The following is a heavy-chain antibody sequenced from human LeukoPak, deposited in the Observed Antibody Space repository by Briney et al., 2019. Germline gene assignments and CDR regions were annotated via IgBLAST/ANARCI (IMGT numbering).Heavy chain of an antibody. CDR1: GFTFNSYA. Sequence: GGSLRLSCAASGFTFNSYAMHWVRQTPGKGLEWVAVISYDGSNKLYADSVKGRFTISRDSSKNTLYLQMNSLRAEDTALYYCARDFSWGSTIDYWGQGTLVTVSS. V-gene: IGHV3-30-3*01. CDR2: ISYDGSNK. J-gene: IGHJ4*02. CDR3: ARDFSWGSTIDY. D-gene: IGHD3-16*01.